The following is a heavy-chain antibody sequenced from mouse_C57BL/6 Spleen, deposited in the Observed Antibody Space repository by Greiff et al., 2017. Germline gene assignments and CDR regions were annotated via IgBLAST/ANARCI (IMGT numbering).Heavy chain of an antibody. J-gene: IGHJ3*01. Sequence: QVTLKESGPGLLQSSQTLSLTCSFSGFSLSTSGMGVSWIRQPSGKGLEWLAHIYWDDDKRYNPSLKSRLTLSKDTSRNQVFLKITSVDTAFTATDYSARREGDDDDGFAYWGQGTLVTVSA. D-gene: IGHD2-4*01. V-gene: IGHV8-12*01. CDR3: ARREGDDDDGFAY. CDR2: IYWDDDK. CDR1: GFSLSTSGMG.